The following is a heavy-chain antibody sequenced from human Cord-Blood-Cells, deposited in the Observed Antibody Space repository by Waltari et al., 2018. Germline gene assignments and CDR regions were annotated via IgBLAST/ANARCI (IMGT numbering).Heavy chain of an antibody. V-gene: IGHV1-2*02. CDR2: INPNSGGT. CDR3: ARDRNFDD. CDR1: GYTFTGYY. J-gene: IGHJ4*02. Sequence: QVQLVQSGAEVQKPGASVKVSCKASGYTFTGYYMHWVRQVPGQGLEWVGWINPNSGGTNDSQKFQGRVNMTRDTSISTAYMELSRLRSDDTAVYYCARDRNFDDWGQGTLVTVSS.